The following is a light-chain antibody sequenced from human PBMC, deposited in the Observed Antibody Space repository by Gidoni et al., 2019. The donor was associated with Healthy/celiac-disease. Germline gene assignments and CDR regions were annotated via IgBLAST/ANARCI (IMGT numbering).Light chain of an antibody. Sequence: IVLTQSPGTLSFSPGERATLSCRASQSVSRSYLAWYQQKPGQAPRLLIYGASSRATGIPDRFSGSGSGTDFTLTISRLEPEDFAVYYCQQYGSSPYTFGQGTKLEIK. CDR3: QQYGSSPYT. V-gene: IGKV3-20*01. CDR1: QSVSRSY. CDR2: GAS. J-gene: IGKJ2*01.